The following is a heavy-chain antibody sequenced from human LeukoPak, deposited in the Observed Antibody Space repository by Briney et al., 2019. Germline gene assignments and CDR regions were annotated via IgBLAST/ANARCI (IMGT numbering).Heavy chain of an antibody. CDR1: GFTFSSYA. J-gene: IGHJ4*02. CDR2: ISYDGSNK. Sequence: AGGSLRLSCAASGFTFSSYAMHWVRQAPGKGLEWVAVISYDGSNKYYADSVKGRFTISRDNSKNTLYLQMNSLRAEDTAVYYCAGDQWLVLKGIDYWGQGTLVTASS. D-gene: IGHD6-19*01. V-gene: IGHV3-30*04. CDR3: AGDQWLVLKGIDY.